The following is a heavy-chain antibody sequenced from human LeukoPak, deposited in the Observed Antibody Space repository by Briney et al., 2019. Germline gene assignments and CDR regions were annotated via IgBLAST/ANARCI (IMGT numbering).Heavy chain of an antibody. D-gene: IGHD3-22*01. CDR1: GFTFSSYA. J-gene: IGHJ4*02. V-gene: IGHV3-23*01. CDR2: ISGGGST. Sequence: PGGSLRLSCAASGFTFSSYAMSWVRQAPGKGLEWVSAISGGGSTYYADSVRGRFTISRDNSKNTLNLQMNSQRAEDTAVYHCAKTPAYYYDSSGPAFDYWGQGTLVTVSS. CDR3: AKTPAYYYDSSGPAFDY.